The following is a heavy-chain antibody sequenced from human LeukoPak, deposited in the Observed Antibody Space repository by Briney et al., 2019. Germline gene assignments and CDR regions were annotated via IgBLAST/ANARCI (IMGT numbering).Heavy chain of an antibody. CDR3: AGGGLGLGYCSGGSCYGHYFDY. J-gene: IGHJ4*02. CDR1: GGSISSSSYY. D-gene: IGHD2-15*01. CDR2: SYYSGST. Sequence: SETLSLTCNVSGGSISSSSYYWGWIRQPPGKGLEWIGRSYYSGSTYYNPSLKSRVTISVDTSKNQFSLKLSSVTAADTAVYYCAGGGLGLGYCSGGSCYGHYFDYWGQGTLVTVSS. V-gene: IGHV4-39*07.